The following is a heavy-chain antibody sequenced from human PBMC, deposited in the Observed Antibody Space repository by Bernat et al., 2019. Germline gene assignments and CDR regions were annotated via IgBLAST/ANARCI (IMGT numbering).Heavy chain of an antibody. V-gene: IGHV6-1*02. CDR2: TYYRSKWYN. CDR1: GDSVSNNRVA. J-gene: IGHJ4*02. Sequence: QVQLQQSGPGLVKPSQTLSLTCAIPGDSVSNNRVAWSWIRQSSSRGLEWLGRTYYRSKWYNDYAASVKSRITINTDTAKNQFSLQLNSVTPEDTAVYYCARGVDSTFDSWGQGTLVTVSS. CDR3: ARGVDSTFDS. D-gene: IGHD3-10*01.